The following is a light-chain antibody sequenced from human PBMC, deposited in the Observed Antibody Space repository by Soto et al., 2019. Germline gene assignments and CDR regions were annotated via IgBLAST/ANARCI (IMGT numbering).Light chain of an antibody. CDR2: GNS. Sequence: QSVLTQPPSVSGAPGQGVTISCTGRRSNTGAGYDVHWYQQLPGTAPKLLIYGNSNRPSGVPDRFSGSKSGTSASLAITGLQAEDEADYYCQSYDSSLSGSRVFGTGTKVTVL. V-gene: IGLV1-40*01. CDR1: RSNTGAGYD. J-gene: IGLJ1*01. CDR3: QSYDSSLSGSRV.